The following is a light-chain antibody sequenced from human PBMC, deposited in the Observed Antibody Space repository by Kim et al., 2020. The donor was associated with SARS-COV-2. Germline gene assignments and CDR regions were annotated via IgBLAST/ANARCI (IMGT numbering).Light chain of an antibody. CDR1: ALPKQY. CDR3: QSADSSGTVV. J-gene: IGLJ2*01. V-gene: IGLV3-25*03. Sequence: SPGQTAMITCSGDALPKQYAYWYQQQADHAAVVVIYKDNERPSGIPERFSGSSSETTVTLTISRVQAEDAADYYCQSADSSGTVVFGGGTQLTVL. CDR2: KDN.